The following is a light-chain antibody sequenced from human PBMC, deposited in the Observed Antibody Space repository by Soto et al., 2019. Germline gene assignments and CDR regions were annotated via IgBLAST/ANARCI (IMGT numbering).Light chain of an antibody. V-gene: IGKV3D-15*02. CDR1: QSVSIL. CDR2: GAS. Sequence: EIVMTQSPATLSVSPGERATLSCRASQSVSILLAWYQQKPGQAPRLLIYGASSRATGIPDRFSGTGSETDFTLTISRLETEDFAVYYCQQYDNSPITFGQGTRLEIK. CDR3: QQYDNSPIT. J-gene: IGKJ5*01.